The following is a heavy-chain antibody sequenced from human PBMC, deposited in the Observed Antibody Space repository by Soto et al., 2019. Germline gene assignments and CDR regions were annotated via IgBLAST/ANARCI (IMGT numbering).Heavy chain of an antibody. V-gene: IGHV1-18*01. D-gene: IGHD3-10*02. CDR1: GYTFSHHG. J-gene: IGHJ5*02. CDR2: ISAYTGAT. CDR3: ANVRPRLTQQFYEVS. Sequence: QLQLVQSGAEVKPPGASVKVSCKASGYTFSHHGFSWVRQAPGQGLEWMGWISAYTGATDYAQKFEGRLTMTTDTATSRAYMELKSLRSDDTAVYYCANVRPRLTQQFYEVSWGQGSLVIVSS.